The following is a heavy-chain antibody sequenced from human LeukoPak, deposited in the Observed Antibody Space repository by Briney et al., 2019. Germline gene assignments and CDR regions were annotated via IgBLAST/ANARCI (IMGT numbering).Heavy chain of an antibody. D-gene: IGHD2-21*01. CDR2: INHDGSNT. Sequence: AGSLRLSCAASGCTFTTYWLSWVRQAPGKGLVWVSRINHDGSNTNYAASVKGRFTISRDNAKNSPLLQMNSMTAEETAVYYCARDPTSSCETAFDIWGQGAMVTVSS. V-gene: IGHV3-74*01. CDR1: GCTFTTYW. CDR3: ARDPTSSCETAFDI. J-gene: IGHJ3*02.